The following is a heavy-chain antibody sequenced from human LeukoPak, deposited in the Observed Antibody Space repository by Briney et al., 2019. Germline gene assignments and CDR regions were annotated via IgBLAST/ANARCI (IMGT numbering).Heavy chain of an antibody. CDR1: GDCVSSNSAA. D-gene: IGHD1-1*01. CDR2: TYYRSKWYN. J-gene: IGHJ6*02. V-gene: IGHV6-1*01. Sequence: SQTLSFTCAISGDCVSSNSAAWNWIRQSPSRGLEWLGRTYYRSKWYNDYAVSVKSRITINPDTSKNQFSLQLNSVTPEDTAVYYCARDPGLLGTYYYYGMDVWGQGTTVTVSS. CDR3: ARDPGLLGTYYYYGMDV.